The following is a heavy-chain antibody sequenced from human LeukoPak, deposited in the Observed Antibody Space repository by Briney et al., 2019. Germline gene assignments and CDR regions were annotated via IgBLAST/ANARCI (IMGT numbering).Heavy chain of an antibody. CDR1: GYSISSGYY. CDR3: ARQDLDYPFDY. CDR2: IYHSGST. V-gene: IGHV4-38-2*01. D-gene: IGHD4-11*01. J-gene: IGHJ4*02. Sequence: SETLFLTCAVSGYSISSGYYWGWIRQPPGKGLEWIGSIYHSGSTYYNPSLKSRVTISVDTSKNQFSLKLSSVTAADTAVYYCARQDLDYPFDYWGQGTLVTVSS.